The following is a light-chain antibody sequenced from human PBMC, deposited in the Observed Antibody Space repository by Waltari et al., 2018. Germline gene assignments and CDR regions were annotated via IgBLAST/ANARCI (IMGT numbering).Light chain of an antibody. Sequence: SYALTQPPALSVSPGETATITCSGENLVSKFVYWYQQKAGRSPVLVVFQDNKRPSGIPERFSGSNSGNTATLIISGSQAMDEADYYCQAWDSGSYVVFGGGTKLTVL. V-gene: IGLV3-1*01. J-gene: IGLJ2*01. CDR1: NLVSKF. CDR2: QDN. CDR3: QAWDSGSYVV.